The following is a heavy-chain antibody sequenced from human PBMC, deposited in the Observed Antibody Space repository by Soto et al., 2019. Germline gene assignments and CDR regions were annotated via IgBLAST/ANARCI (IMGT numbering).Heavy chain of an antibody. CDR2: IYSGRST. D-gene: IGHD3-22*01. CDR3: ARDTTYEAHDTSGIGDY. CDR1: GFTFSDYY. Sequence: GGSLRLSCAASGFTFSDYYMSWIRQAPGKGLEWVSVIYSGRSTYYANSVKGRFTISRDNSKNTVYLQMDSLRAEDTAVYYCARDTTYEAHDTSGIGDYWGQGT. J-gene: IGHJ4*02. V-gene: IGHV3-66*01.